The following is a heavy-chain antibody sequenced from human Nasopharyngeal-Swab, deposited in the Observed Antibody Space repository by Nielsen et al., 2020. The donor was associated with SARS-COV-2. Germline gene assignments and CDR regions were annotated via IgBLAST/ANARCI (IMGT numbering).Heavy chain of an antibody. J-gene: IGHJ4*02. V-gene: IGHV1-18*01. CDR2: ISPCNSKA. Sequence: ASVKVSCKTSGTYVISWVRQAPGQGLEWVGRISPCNSKANYAQNIQGRVTMTTDTSTSTAYMELSSLRSDDTAVYYCARDCSTSSCHLVWGQGTLVTVSS. CDR1: GTYV. CDR3: ARDCSTSSCHLV. D-gene: IGHD2-2*01.